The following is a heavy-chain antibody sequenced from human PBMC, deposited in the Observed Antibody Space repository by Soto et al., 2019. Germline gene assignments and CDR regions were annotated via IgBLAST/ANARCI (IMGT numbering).Heavy chain of an antibody. CDR3: ARGVMTTVTTNRSYDMDV. V-gene: IGHV4-34*01. CDR2: MNHRGST. Sequence: TETLSLAGAAFVGSLSGSYRSWILQPPGKALGGIGEMNHRGSTNYYPSLKSRSRISVDTSKNQSSLKLSSVNAADTAVYYCARGVMTTVTTNRSYDMDVWVQGSTVT. J-gene: IGHJ6*02. D-gene: IGHD4-17*01. CDR1: VGSLSGSY.